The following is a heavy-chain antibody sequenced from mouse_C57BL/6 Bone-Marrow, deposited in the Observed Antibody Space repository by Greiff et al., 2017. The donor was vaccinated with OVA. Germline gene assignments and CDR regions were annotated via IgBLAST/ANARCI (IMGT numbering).Heavy chain of an antibody. CDR1: GYSITSGYY. J-gene: IGHJ1*03. CDR3: ARGATVVATTDWYFDV. D-gene: IGHD1-1*01. V-gene: IGHV3-6*01. Sequence: EVKLVESGPGLVKPSQSLSLTCSVTGYSITSGYYWNWIRQFPGNKLEWMGYISYDGSNNYNPSLKNQISITRDTSKNQFFLKLNSVTTEDTATYYCARGATVVATTDWYFDVWGTGTTVTVSS. CDR2: ISYDGSN.